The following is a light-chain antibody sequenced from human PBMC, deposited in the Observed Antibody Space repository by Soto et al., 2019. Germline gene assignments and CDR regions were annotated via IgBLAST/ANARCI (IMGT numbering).Light chain of an antibody. CDR1: QSVSSY. Sequence: EIVLTQSPATLALSPGERATLSCRASQSVSSYLAWYQQKPGQAPRLLIYDASNRATGIPARFSGSVSGTEFTLTISSLQSEDCPVDYGQQFRNWPWTFGQGTKVDIK. J-gene: IGKJ1*01. V-gene: IGKV3-11*01. CDR3: QQFRNWPWT. CDR2: DAS.